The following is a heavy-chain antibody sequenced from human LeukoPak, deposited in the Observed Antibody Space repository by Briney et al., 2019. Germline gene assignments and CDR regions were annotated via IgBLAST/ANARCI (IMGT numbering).Heavy chain of an antibody. V-gene: IGHV3-9*01. J-gene: IGHJ3*02. CDR2: ISWNSGSI. CDR1: GLTFDDYA. Sequence: PGGSLRLSCAASGLTFDDYAMHWVRQAPGKGLEWVSGISWNSGSIGYADSVKGRFTISRDNAKNSLYLQMNSLRAEDTALYYCAKDMGPIAAAAPDAFDIWGQGTMVTVSS. CDR3: AKDMGPIAAAAPDAFDI. D-gene: IGHD6-13*01.